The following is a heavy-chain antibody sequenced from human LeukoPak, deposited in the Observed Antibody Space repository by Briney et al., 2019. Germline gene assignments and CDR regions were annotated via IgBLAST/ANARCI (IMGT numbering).Heavy chain of an antibody. CDR1: GYTLNRYG. J-gene: IGHJ4*02. V-gene: IGHV1-18*01. Sequence: ASVKVSSKASGYTLNRYGISWVRQAPGQGHEWVGWISTYNGDTKYAQKLQGRVTITTDTSTTTAYMELTSLTSDDTAMYYCARTRCTGGSCYDYWGQGTLVTVSS. CDR2: ISTYNGDT. D-gene: IGHD2-15*01. CDR3: ARTRCTGGSCYDY.